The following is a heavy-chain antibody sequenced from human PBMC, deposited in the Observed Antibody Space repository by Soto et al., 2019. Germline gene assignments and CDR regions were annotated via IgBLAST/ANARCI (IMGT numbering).Heavy chain of an antibody. CDR1: GGTFSRYS. CDR2: IIPVLDIT. CDR3: ARPVADGYDFAY. D-gene: IGHD5-12*01. V-gene: IGHV1-69*02. J-gene: IGHJ4*02. Sequence: GASVKVSCKTSGGTFSRYSISWVRQAPGQGLEWMGRIIPVLDITNYAQKFQGRITLSADKPTSTVYLELSSLRSDDTAIYYCARPVADGYDFAYWGQGTQVTVSS.